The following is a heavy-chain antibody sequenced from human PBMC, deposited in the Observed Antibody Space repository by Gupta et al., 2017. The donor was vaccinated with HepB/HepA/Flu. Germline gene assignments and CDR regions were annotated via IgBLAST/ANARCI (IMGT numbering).Heavy chain of an antibody. CDR2: INHSGST. J-gene: IGHJ4*02. V-gene: IGHV4-34*01. D-gene: IGHD3-3*01. Sequence: QVQLQQWGAGLLKPSETLSLTCAVYGGSFSGYYWSWIRQPPGKGLEWIGEINHSGSTNYNPSLKSRVTISVDTSKNQFSLKLSSVTAADTAVYYCARGRSNRDFWSGYYVNDYWGQGTLVTVSS. CDR1: GGSFSGYY. CDR3: ARGRSNRDFWSGYYVNDY.